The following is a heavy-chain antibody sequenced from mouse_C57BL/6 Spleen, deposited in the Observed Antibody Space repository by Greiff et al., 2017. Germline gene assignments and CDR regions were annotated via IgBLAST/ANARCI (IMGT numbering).Heavy chain of an antibody. CDR3: ARRGITTGDYYAMDY. J-gene: IGHJ4*01. V-gene: IGHV5-6*02. D-gene: IGHD2-4*01. Sequence: EVKVVESGGDLVKPGGSLKLSCAASGFTFSSYGMSWVRQTPDKRLEWVASISSGGSYTYYPDSVKGRFTISRDNAKNTRYLQMSSLKSEDTAMYYCARRGITTGDYYAMDYWGQGTSVTVSS. CDR2: ISSGGSYT. CDR1: GFTFSSYG.